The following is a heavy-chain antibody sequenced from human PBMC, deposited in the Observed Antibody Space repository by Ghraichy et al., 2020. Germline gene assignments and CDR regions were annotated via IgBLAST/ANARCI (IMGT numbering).Heavy chain of an antibody. CDR2: IWYDGSNK. Sequence: GGSLRLSCAASGFTFSSYGMHWVRQAPGKGLEWVAVIWYDGSNKYYADSVKGRFTISRDNSKNTLYLQMNSLRAEDTAVYYCAKGTYSGLYLDYWGQGTLVTVSS. V-gene: IGHV3-33*06. CDR1: GFTFSSYG. J-gene: IGHJ4*02. CDR3: AKGTYSGLYLDY. D-gene: IGHD1-26*01.